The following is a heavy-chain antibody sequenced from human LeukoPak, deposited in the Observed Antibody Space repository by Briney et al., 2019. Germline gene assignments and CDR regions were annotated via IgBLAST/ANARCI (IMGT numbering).Heavy chain of an antibody. CDR1: GFTFSSYA. Sequence: PGRSLRLSCAASGFTFSSYAMHWVRQAPGKGLEWVAVKSNDGGNENYADSVKGRFTISRDNSNNTLYLQMNSLRAEDTAVYYCARDPVGSGSYYMDVWGKGTTVTISS. J-gene: IGHJ6*03. CDR3: ARDPVGSGSYYMDV. D-gene: IGHD1-26*01. CDR2: KSNDGGNE. V-gene: IGHV3-30*16.